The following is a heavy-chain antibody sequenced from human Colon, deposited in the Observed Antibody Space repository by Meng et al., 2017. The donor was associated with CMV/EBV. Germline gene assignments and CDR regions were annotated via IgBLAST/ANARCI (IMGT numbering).Heavy chain of an antibody. J-gene: IGHJ4*02. Sequence: LSCAASGLTFSSYWMSWVRQAPGKGLEWVANINEDGSDKYYVDSVKGRFTISRDNAKNSLYLQMSSLRAEDTAVYYCARDPHFGALDYWGQGTLVTVSS. CDR2: INEDGSDK. CDR1: GLTFSSYW. CDR3: ARDPHFGALDY. D-gene: IGHD3-10*01. V-gene: IGHV3-7*01.